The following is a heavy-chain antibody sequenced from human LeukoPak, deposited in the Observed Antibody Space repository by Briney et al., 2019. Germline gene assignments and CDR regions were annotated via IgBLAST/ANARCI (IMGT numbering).Heavy chain of an antibody. D-gene: IGHD5-18*01. CDR1: GSSFTSYW. CDR3: ARLHKADTAMVMANYYYYGMDV. V-gene: IGHV5-51*01. J-gene: IGHJ6*02. Sequence: GESLKISCKGSGSSFTSYWIGWVRQMPGKGLEWMGIIYPGDSDTRYSPSFQGQVTISADKSISTAYLQWSSLKAPDTAMYYCARLHKADTAMVMANYYYYGMDVWGQGTTVTVSS. CDR2: IYPGDSDT.